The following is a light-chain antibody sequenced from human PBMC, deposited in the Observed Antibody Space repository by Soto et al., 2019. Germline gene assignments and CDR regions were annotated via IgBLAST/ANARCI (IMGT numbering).Light chain of an antibody. CDR3: QQRSNWPIT. J-gene: IGKJ5*01. CDR2: DAS. CDR1: QSVSSRS. V-gene: IGKV3-11*01. Sequence: EVVMTQSPGTLSLSPGERATLSCRASQSVSSRSLAWYQQKPGQAPRLLIYDASNRATGIPARFSGSGSGTDFTLTISRLEPEDFAVYYCQQRSNWPITCGQGTRREIK.